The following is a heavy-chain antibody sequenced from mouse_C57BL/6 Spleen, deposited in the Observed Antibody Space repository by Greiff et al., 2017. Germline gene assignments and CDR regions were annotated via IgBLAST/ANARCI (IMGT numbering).Heavy chain of an antibody. CDR1: GFTFSSYA. CDR3: ARAGLPLLPDY. D-gene: IGHD1-1*01. Sequence: EVKLVESGGGLVKPGGSLKLSCAASGFTFSSYAMSWVRQTPEKRLEWVATISDGGSYTYYPDNVKGRFTITRDNAKNNLYLQMNHLKSEDTAMYYCARAGLPLLPDYWGQGTTLTVSS. J-gene: IGHJ2*01. CDR2: ISDGGSYT. V-gene: IGHV5-4*03.